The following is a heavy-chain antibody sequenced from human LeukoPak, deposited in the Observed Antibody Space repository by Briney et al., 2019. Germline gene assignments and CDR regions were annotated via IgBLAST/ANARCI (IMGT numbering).Heavy chain of an antibody. Sequence: PGGSLRLSCAASGFSFNGYWMNWVRQAPGKGLEWVANINQNGSEKYYVDSVKGRFTISRDNAKNSLYLQMSSLRAEDAAVYYCARDQGAGSDYWGQGALVTVSS. CDR2: INQNGSEK. CDR1: GFSFNGYW. V-gene: IGHV3-7*01. D-gene: IGHD6-19*01. J-gene: IGHJ4*02. CDR3: ARDQGAGSDY.